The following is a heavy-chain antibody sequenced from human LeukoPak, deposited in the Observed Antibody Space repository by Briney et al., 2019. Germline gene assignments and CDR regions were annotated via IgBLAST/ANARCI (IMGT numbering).Heavy chain of an antibody. CDR2: INSDASRT. J-gene: IGHJ5*02. V-gene: IGHV3-74*01. Sequence: PGGSLRLSCAASGFTFSSYSMNWVRQAPGKGLVWVSRINSDASRTNYADSVKGRFTISRDNAKNTLYLHMNSLRAEDTAVYYCTANWFDPWGQGTLVTVSS. CDR1: GFTFSSYS. CDR3: TANWFDP.